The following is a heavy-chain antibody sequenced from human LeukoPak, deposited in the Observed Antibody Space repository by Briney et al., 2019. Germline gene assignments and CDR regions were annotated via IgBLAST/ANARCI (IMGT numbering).Heavy chain of an antibody. D-gene: IGHD3-10*01. CDR3: ARDGLGYYGSGSYSWFDP. V-gene: IGHV1-2*02. CDR1: GYTFTGYY. J-gene: IGHJ5*02. CDR2: INPNSGGT. Sequence: ASVTVSCKASGYTFTGYYMHWVRQAPGQGLEWMGWINPNSGGTNYAQKFQGRVTMTRDTSISTAYMELSRLRSDDTAVYYCARDGLGYYGSGSYSWFDPWGQGTLVTVSS.